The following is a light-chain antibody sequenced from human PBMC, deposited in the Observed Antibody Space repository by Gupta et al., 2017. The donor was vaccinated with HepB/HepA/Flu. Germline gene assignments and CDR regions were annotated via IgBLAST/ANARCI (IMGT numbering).Light chain of an antibody. CDR1: QSVLYSSNNKNY. J-gene: IGKJ4*01. CDR2: WAS. Sequence: DIVMTQSPDSLAVSLGERATINCKSSQSVLYSSNNKNYLAWYQQKPGQPLKLLIYWASTRESGVPDRFSGSGSGTDFTLTISSLQAEYVAVYYCHQYDSIPPTFGGGTKVEIK. CDR3: HQYDSIPPT. V-gene: IGKV4-1*01.